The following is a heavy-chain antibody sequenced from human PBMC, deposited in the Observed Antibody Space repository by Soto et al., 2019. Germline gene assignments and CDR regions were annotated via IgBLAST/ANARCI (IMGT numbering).Heavy chain of an antibody. D-gene: IGHD7-27*01. Sequence: GGSLTLSCAGSGFTLSNYWMTWVRQAPGKGLEWVANINKDGSQKNYVDSVKGRFTIARDNGQNSLSLQINSLRVEDTAVYYCVRELGLAYWGQGALVTVSS. CDR1: GFTLSNYW. J-gene: IGHJ4*02. CDR2: INKDGSQK. CDR3: VRELGLAY. V-gene: IGHV3-7*03.